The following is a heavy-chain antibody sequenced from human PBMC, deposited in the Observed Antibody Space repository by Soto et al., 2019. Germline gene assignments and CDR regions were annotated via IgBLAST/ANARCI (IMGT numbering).Heavy chain of an antibody. D-gene: IGHD6-6*01. CDR1: GFTFSTFT. J-gene: IGHJ5*02. CDR2: ISTNSRSI. Sequence: GGSLRLSCAASGFTFSTFTMNWVRQAPGKGLEWVSSISTNSRSIYYADSVKGRFTISRDNAKNSLSLQMNSLTTEDTAVYYCARGFSSSSWFDPWGQGTLVTVSS. CDR3: ARGFSSSSWFDP. V-gene: IGHV3-21*01.